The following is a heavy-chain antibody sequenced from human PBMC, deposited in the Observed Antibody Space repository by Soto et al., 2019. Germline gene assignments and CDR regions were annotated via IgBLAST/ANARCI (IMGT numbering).Heavy chain of an antibody. Sequence: SETLSLTCAVSGGSISSYYWSWIRQPPGKRLEWIGYMYYSGSTNYNPSLKSRVSISVDTSKNQFSLKLYSVTAADTAVYYCARDRAPVAGTNYYYYYGMDVWGQGTTVTVSS. CDR2: MYYSGST. J-gene: IGHJ6*02. V-gene: IGHV4-59*01. CDR1: GGSISSYY. D-gene: IGHD6-19*01. CDR3: ARDRAPVAGTNYYYYYGMDV.